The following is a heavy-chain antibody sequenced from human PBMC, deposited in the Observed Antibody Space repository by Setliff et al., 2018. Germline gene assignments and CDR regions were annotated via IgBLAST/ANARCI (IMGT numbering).Heavy chain of an antibody. J-gene: IGHJ5*02. CDR3: ARATTYSSGWYYEYNWFDP. V-gene: IGHV1-2*02. D-gene: IGHD6-19*01. CDR2: INPNSGGT. CDR1: GYTFTGYY. Sequence: ASVKVSCKASGYTFTGYYMHWVRQAPGQGLEWMGWINPNSGGTNFAQNFQGRVTRTRDTSINTAYMELSRLRSDDTAVYYCARATTYSSGWYYEYNWFDPWGQGTLVTVSS.